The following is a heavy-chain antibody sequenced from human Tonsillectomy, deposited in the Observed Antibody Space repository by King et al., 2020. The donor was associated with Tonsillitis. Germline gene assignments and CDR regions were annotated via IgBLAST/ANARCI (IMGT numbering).Heavy chain of an antibody. J-gene: IGHJ4*02. D-gene: IGHD3-10*01. CDR3: ARRPLYYSGSGSYYSYFDY. Sequence: QLVQSGAEVKKPGASVKVSCKASGYTFTSYYIHWVRQAPGQGLEWMGIINPSGGSTNYAQKFQGRVTMARDTSTSTVYMELSSLRSEDTAVYYCARRPLYYSGSGSYYSYFDYWGQGTLVTVSS. CDR1: GYTFTSYY. CDR2: INPSGGST. V-gene: IGHV1-46*03.